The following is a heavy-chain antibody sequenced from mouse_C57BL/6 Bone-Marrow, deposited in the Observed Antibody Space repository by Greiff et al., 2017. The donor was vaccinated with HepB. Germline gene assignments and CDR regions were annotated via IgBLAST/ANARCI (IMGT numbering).Heavy chain of an antibody. V-gene: IGHV5-12*01. D-gene: IGHD4-1*02. CDR2: ISNGGGST. CDR3: ASLNWDAMDY. Sequence: EVQGVESGGGLVQPGGSLKLSCAASGFTFSDYYMYWVRQTPEKRLEWVAYISNGGGSTYYPDTVQGRFTISRDNAKNTLYLQMSRLKSEDTAMYYWASLNWDAMDYWGQGTSVTVSS. J-gene: IGHJ4*01. CDR1: GFTFSDYY.